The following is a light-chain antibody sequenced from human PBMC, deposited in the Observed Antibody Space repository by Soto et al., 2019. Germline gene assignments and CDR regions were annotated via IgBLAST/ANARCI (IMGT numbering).Light chain of an antibody. Sequence: DIQRTQSLSTLSASVGDRGTITCRASQAVSTWLAWYQQKPGGAPKLLIYAASTLQSGVPSRFSGSGSGTDFTLTIRSLQPEDFATYYCQQGASFPRTCGGGTKVDIK. CDR3: QQGASFPRT. CDR1: QAVSTW. V-gene: IGKV1-12*01. CDR2: AAS. J-gene: IGKJ4*01.